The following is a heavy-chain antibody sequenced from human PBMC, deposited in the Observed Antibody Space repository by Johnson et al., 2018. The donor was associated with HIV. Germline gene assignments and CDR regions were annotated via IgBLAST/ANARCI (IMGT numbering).Heavy chain of an antibody. Sequence: VQLVESGGGVVQPGRSLRLSCAASGFTFSSYAMHWVRQAPGKGLEWVAVISYDGSNKYYADSVKGRFTISRDNAKNSLYLQMNSLRAEDTAVYYCARVVVWIVVAHAFDIWGQGTMVTVSS. J-gene: IGHJ3*02. CDR2: ISYDGSNK. CDR3: ARVVVWIVVAHAFDI. V-gene: IGHV3-30*04. CDR1: GFTFSSYA. D-gene: IGHD3-22*01.